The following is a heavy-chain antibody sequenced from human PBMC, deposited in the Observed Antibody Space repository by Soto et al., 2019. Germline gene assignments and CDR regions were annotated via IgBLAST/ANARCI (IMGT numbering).Heavy chain of an antibody. V-gene: IGHV1-2*02. CDR1: GYTFTDYY. D-gene: IGHD5-12*01. CDR3: VRDRVPTAPEFDY. J-gene: IGHJ4*02. CDR2: TNTNTGGT. Sequence: QVQLVQSGAEVKKPGASVNVSCKASGYTFTDYYIHWVRQAPGQGPEWLGWTNTNTGGTTYAQKFKGRVTVTRDTSTNTAYMDLYRLTSDDTAVYYCVRDRVPTAPEFDYWGQGTLITVSS.